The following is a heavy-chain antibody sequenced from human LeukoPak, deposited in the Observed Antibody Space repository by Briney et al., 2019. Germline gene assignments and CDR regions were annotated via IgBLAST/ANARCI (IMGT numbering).Heavy chain of an antibody. D-gene: IGHD6-19*01. V-gene: IGHV4-39*07. J-gene: IGHJ6*02. CDR2: IYFGGST. CDR1: GGSISSSDYY. Sequence: PSETLSLTCTVSGGSISSSDYYWGWIRQPPGKGLEWIGSIYFGGSTYYNPSLKSRVTISVDTSKNQFSLKLSSVTAADTAVYYCARGRAVALPYYYYGMDVWGQGTTVTVSS. CDR3: ARGRAVALPYYYYGMDV.